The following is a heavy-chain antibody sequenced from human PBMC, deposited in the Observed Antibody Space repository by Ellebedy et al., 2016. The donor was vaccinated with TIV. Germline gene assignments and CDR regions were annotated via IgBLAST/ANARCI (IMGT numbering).Heavy chain of an antibody. V-gene: IGHV3-48*04. CDR3: ARLPTARIAKEVAWLGP. J-gene: IGHJ5*02. Sequence: GESLKISCAASGFTFSSYSMNWVRQAPGKGLEWVSYISSSSSTIYYADSVKGRFTISRDNSKSTLDLQMSSLRAEDTAVYYCARLPTARIAKEVAWLGPWGQGTLVTVPS. D-gene: IGHD6-13*01. CDR1: GFTFSSYS. CDR2: ISSSSSTI.